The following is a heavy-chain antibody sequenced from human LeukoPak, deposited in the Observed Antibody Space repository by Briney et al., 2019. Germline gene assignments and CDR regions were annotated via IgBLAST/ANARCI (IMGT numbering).Heavy chain of an antibody. V-gene: IGHV4-39*01. CDR3: ARLGPAAGTSFDY. Sequence: SETLSLTCTVSGGSIRSGSYYWGWIRQPPGKGLEWISSIYYSGDTYHSPSLKNRVTTSVDTSKSQFSLRLSSVTAADTAVYYCARLGPAAGTSFDYWGQGTLVTVSS. D-gene: IGHD6-13*01. CDR1: GGSIRSGSYY. J-gene: IGHJ4*02. CDR2: IYYSGDT.